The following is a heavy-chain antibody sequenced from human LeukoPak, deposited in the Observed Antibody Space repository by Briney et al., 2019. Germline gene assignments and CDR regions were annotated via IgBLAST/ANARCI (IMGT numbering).Heavy chain of an antibody. V-gene: IGHV4-34*01. CDR2: INHSGST. D-gene: IGHD3-10*01. Sequence: SETLSLTCAVYGGSFSGYYWSWIRQPPGKGLEWIVEINHSGSTNYNPSLKSRVTISVDTSKNQFSLKLSSVTAADTAVYYCARHLIEFRITMVRGVIITPGYFDYWGQGTLVTVSS. CDR3: ARHLIEFRITMVRGVIITPGYFDY. CDR1: GGSFSGYY. J-gene: IGHJ4*02.